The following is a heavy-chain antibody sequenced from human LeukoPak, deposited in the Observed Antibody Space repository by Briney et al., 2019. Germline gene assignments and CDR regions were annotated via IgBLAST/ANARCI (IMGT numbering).Heavy chain of an antibody. J-gene: IGHJ4*02. CDR1: GYPFTSYD. D-gene: IGHD6-19*01. V-gene: IGHV1-8*01. CDR3: ARLIAVAGTYYFDY. Sequence: ASVKVSCKSSGYPFTSYDINWVRQPTGQGLEWMGWMNPNSGNTGYVQKFQGRVTMTRNTSISTAYMELSSLRSEDTAVYYCARLIAVAGTYYFDYWGQGTLVTVSS. CDR2: MNPNSGNT.